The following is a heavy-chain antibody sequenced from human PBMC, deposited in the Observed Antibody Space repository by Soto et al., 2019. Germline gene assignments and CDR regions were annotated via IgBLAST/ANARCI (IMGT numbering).Heavy chain of an antibody. CDR3: ARGDTAMVTPMNWFDP. V-gene: IGHV4-34*01. CDR2: INHSGST. J-gene: IGHJ5*02. Sequence: SGTLSLTCAVYGGSFSGYYWSWIRQPPGKGLEWIGEINHSGSTNYNPSLKSRVTISVDTSKNQFSLKLSSVTAAGTAVYYCARGDTAMVTPMNWFDPWGQGTLVTVSS. CDR1: GGSFSGYY. D-gene: IGHD5-18*01.